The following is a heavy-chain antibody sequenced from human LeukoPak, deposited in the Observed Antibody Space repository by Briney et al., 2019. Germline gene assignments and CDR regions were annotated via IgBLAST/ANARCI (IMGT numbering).Heavy chain of an antibody. V-gene: IGHV3-7*04. CDR2: IKQDGSEK. CDR3: ARDHQAGYYAPVDY. D-gene: IGHD3-22*01. Sequence: PGGSLRLSCAASGFIFNSYWMSWVRQAPGKELEWVANIKQDGSEKYYVDSVKGRFTSSRDNAKNSVFLQMNSLRSEDTAVYYCARDHQAGYYAPVDYWGQGTLVTVSS. J-gene: IGHJ4*02. CDR1: GFIFNSYW.